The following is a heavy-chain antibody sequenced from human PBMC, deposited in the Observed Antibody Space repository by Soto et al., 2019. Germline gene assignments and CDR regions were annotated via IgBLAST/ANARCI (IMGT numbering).Heavy chain of an antibody. V-gene: IGHV2-5*01. CDR3: ANNIVVVADNDWFDP. J-gene: IGHJ5*02. CDR1: GFSLSTSVVG. CDR2: IYWNDDK. D-gene: IGHD2-15*01. Sequence: SGPTLVNPTQTLTLTCTFSGFSLSTSVVGVGWIRQPPGKALEWLALIYWNDDKRYSPSLKSRLTITKDTSKNQVVLTMTNMDPVDTATYYCANNIVVVADNDWFDPWGQGTLVTVSS.